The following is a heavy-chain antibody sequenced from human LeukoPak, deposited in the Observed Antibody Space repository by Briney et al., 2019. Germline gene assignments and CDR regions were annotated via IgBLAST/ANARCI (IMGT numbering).Heavy chain of an antibody. CDR1: GGSIGSSTYY. V-gene: IGHV4-39*07. D-gene: IGHD1-1*01. Sequence: SETLSLTCTVSGGSIGSSTYYWVWIRQPPGKGLGWIGSIYYNGDTYYSPSLQSRVSISVATSKNQFSLKLSSVTAADTAVYYCARERLSYYYMDAWGKGTTVTVSS. CDR3: ARERLSYYYMDA. J-gene: IGHJ6*03. CDR2: IYYNGDT.